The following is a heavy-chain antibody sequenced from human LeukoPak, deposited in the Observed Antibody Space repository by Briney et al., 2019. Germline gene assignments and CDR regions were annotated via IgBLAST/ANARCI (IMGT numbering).Heavy chain of an antibody. CDR3: ARDKGALWILDY. V-gene: IGHV3-11*01. CDR1: GFTFSDYY. CDR2: ISSSGSTI. J-gene: IGHJ4*02. D-gene: IGHD2-2*03. Sequence: AGGSLRLPCAASGFTFSDYYMSWIRQAPGKGLEWVSYISSSGSTIYYADSVKGRFTISRDNAKNSLYLQMNSLRAEDTAVYYCARDKGALWILDYWGQGTLVTVSS.